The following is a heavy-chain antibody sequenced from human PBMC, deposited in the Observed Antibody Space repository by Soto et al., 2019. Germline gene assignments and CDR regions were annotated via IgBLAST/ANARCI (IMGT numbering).Heavy chain of an antibody. CDR3: ARDLAKGGGSAGFDY. CDR1: GYTFTVYY. CDR2: INPKSGGT. D-gene: IGHD1-26*01. J-gene: IGHJ4*02. V-gene: IGHV1-2*02. Sequence: QVQLVQSGAEVKKPGASVNVSCKASGYTFTVYYMHWVRQAPGQGLEWMGWINPKSGGTMYPQKLQGRVTMTGDTSISTADMALTRLRSDDTAVYYCARDLAKGGGSAGFDYWGQGTLVTVSS.